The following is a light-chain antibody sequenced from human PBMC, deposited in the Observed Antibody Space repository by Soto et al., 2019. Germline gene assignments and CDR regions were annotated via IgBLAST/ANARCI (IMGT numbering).Light chain of an antibody. CDR3: QQYGSSLSIT. J-gene: IGKJ5*01. V-gene: IGKV3-20*01. Sequence: EIVLTQSPGTLSLSPGERATLSCRASQSVSSSYFAWYQQKPGQAPRLIIYGASSRATGIPDRICGSGSWRDVTLTISRLEPEDFAVYYCQQYGSSLSITFGQGTRLEIK. CDR1: QSVSSSY. CDR2: GAS.